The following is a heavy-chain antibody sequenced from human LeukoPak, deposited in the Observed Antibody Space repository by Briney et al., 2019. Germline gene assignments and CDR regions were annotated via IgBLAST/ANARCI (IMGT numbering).Heavy chain of an antibody. D-gene: IGHD5-24*01. Sequence: SSETLSLTCSVSGDSVTSSYWNWIRRPPGKGLEWIGYVSSDGTTNYTPSLRSRLIMSVDTAKNDISLILTSVTAADTAIYYCARLDCLVEGCYNHWGRGTLVTVSS. CDR2: VSSDGTT. CDR1: GDSVTSSY. J-gene: IGHJ4*02. V-gene: IGHV4-59*08. CDR3: ARLDCLVEGCYNH.